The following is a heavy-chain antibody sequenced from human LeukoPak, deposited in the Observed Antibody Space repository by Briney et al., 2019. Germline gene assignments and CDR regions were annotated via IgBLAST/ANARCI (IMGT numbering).Heavy chain of an antibody. CDR2: ISSSGSTI. CDR1: GFTFSDHY. D-gene: IGHD5-24*01. Sequence: GGSLRLSCAASGFTFSDHYMHWIRQAPGRGLEWLSYISSSGSTIYYADSVKGRFTISRDNAKSSLYLQMNNLRAEDTAVYYCARGRLRWLQTYYFDYWGQGTLVTVSS. CDR3: ARGRLRWLQTYYFDY. J-gene: IGHJ4*02. V-gene: IGHV3-11*01.